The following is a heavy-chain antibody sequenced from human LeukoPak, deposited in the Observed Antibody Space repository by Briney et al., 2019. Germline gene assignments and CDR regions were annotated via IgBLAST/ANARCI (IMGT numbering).Heavy chain of an antibody. CDR2: IKQDGSEK. CDR1: GFTFSSYW. CDR3: ARHWGVIADYFDY. V-gene: IGHV3-7*01. D-gene: IGHD6-13*01. J-gene: IGHJ4*02. Sequence: GGSLRLSCAASGFTFSSYWMSWVRQAPGKGLEWVANIKQDGSEKYYVDSVKGRFTISRDNAKNSLYLQMNSLRAEDTAVYYCARHWGVIADYFDYWGQGTLVTVSS.